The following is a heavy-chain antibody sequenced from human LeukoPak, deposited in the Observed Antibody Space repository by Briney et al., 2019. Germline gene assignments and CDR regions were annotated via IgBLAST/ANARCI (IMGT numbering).Heavy chain of an antibody. CDR3: ARNYVTFGTGSDY. CDR2: ISSSSSYI. D-gene: IGHD3/OR15-3a*01. J-gene: IGHJ4*02. CDR1: GFTFSSYS. V-gene: IGHV3-21*01. Sequence: PGGSLRLSCAASGFTFSSYSMNWVRQAPGKGLECVSFISSSSSYIYYADSVKGRFTISRDNAKNSLYLQMNSLRAEDTAVYYCARNYVTFGTGSDYWGQGTLVTVSS.